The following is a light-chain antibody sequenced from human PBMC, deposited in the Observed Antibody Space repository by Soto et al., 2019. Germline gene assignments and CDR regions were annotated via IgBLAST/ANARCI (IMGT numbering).Light chain of an antibody. J-gene: IGLJ1*01. V-gene: IGLV2-14*01. CDR3: TSYETRSPYV. CDR1: SSDVGGYDY. Sequence: QSVLTQPASVSGSPGQSITISCTGPSSDVGGYDYVSWYQHHPGKAPKLMIFEVSNRPSEVSDRFSGSKSGNTASLTISGLQVEDEADYYCTSYETRSPYVFGTGTKVTVL. CDR2: EVS.